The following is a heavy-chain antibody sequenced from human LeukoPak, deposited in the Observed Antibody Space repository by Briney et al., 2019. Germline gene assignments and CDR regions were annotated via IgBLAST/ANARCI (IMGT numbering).Heavy chain of an antibody. CDR1: GYTFTSYG. J-gene: IGHJ4*02. CDR3: ARSVYYYGSGSSEV. CDR2: ISAYNGNT. V-gene: IGHV1-18*01. Sequence: ASVKVSCKASGYTFTSYGISWVRQAPGQGLEWMGWISAYNGNTNYAQKLQGRVTMTTDTSTSTAYMELRSLRSDDTAVYYCARSVYYYGSGSSEVWGQGTLVTVSS. D-gene: IGHD3-10*01.